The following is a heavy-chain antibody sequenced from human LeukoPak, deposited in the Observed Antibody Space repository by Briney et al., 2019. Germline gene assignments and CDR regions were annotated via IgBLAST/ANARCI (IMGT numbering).Heavy chain of an antibody. Sequence: GGSLRLSCAASGFTFSSYAMAWVRQAPGKGLEWVSVISGNGDNTYYADSVKGRFTISRDKSKNTLYLQMNSLRVEDTAVYYCAKMAGYSYGYQFDYWGQGTLVTISP. CDR3: AKMAGYSYGYQFDY. D-gene: IGHD5-18*01. V-gene: IGHV3-23*01. CDR1: GFTFSSYA. J-gene: IGHJ4*02. CDR2: ISGNGDNT.